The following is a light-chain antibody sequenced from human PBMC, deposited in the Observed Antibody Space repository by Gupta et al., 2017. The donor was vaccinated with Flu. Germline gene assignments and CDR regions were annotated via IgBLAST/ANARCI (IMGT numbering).Light chain of an antibody. CDR1: SSDVGGYNF. V-gene: IGLV2-23*02. CDR2: EVS. J-gene: IGLJ3*02. Sequence: ITIFCASTSSDVGGYNFVSWYQQYPAQAPKLIFFEVSRRHSGVSHRFSGSNSGATASLTIXGXQAEDEXDYYCSSSDASTTNWVFGGGTKLTVL. CDR3: SSSDASTTNWV.